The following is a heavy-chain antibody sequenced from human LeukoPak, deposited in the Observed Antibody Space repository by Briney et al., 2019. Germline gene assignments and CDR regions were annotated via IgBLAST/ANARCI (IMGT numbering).Heavy chain of an antibody. CDR3: ARDPEITMVRGVINWAWFDP. V-gene: IGHV3-23*01. J-gene: IGHJ5*02. CDR1: GFPFSNYA. CDR2: IIGSGDKR. Sequence: GGSLRLSCAASGFPFSNYAMNWVRQAPGKGLEWVSVIIGSGDKRYYGHSMRGRFTISRDNSKNTLYLQMNSLRSEDTAVYYCARDPEITMVRGVINWAWFDPWGQGTLVTVSS. D-gene: IGHD3-10*01.